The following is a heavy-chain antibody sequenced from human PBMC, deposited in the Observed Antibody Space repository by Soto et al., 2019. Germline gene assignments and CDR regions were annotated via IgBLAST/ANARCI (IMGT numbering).Heavy chain of an antibody. D-gene: IGHD3-3*01. CDR3: ARLGADFCSGSLEHYYFMHF. Sequence: SETLSLTCTVSGGSISSYYWSWIRQPPGKGLEWIGYIYYSGSTNYNPSLKSRVTISVDTSKNQFSLKLSSVTAADTAVYYCARLGADFCSGSLEHYYFMHFWGKGTSVTGSS. CDR1: GGSISSYY. CDR2: IYYSGST. J-gene: IGHJ6*03. V-gene: IGHV4-59*08.